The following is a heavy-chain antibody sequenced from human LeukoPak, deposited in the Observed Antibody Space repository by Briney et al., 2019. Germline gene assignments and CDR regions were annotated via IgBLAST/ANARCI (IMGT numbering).Heavy chain of an antibody. CDR3: ARDLLLAPEEKYYFDY. Sequence: GGSLRLSCAASGFTFSIYVMHWLPHAPGKGLECVAIIWYDGSNKYYADPVKGRFTISRDNSKNTLYLQMNSLRAEDTAVYYCARDLLLAPEEKYYFDYWGQGTLVTVSS. D-gene: IGHD1-14*01. CDR1: GFTFSIYV. V-gene: IGHV3-33*01. J-gene: IGHJ4*02. CDR2: IWYDGSNK.